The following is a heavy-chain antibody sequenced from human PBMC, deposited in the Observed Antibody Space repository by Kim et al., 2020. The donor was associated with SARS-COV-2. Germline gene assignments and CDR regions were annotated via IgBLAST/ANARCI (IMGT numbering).Heavy chain of an antibody. J-gene: IGHJ1*01. Sequence: YNPSLKSRVTISVDTSKNQFSLKLSSVTAADTAVYYCARHGPFDGDYVQYWGQGTLVTVSS. CDR3: ARHGPFDGDYVQY. V-gene: IGHV4-39*01. D-gene: IGHD3-9*01.